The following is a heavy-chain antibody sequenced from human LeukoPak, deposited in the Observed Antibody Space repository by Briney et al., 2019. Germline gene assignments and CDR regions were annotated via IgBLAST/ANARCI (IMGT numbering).Heavy chain of an antibody. D-gene: IGHD5-12*01. CDR3: AKGSGGYAKFDAFDI. Sequence: GGSLRLSCAASGFTFSSYAMSWVRQAPGQGLQWASSISATGGDTYYADSVKGRFTISRDNSKNTLHLQLDSLRAEDTAVYYCAKGSGGYAKFDAFDIWGQGTMVTVSS. V-gene: IGHV3-23*01. J-gene: IGHJ3*02. CDR2: ISATGGDT. CDR1: GFTFSSYA.